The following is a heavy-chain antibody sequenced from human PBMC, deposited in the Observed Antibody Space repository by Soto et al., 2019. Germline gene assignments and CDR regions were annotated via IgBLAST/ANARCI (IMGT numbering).Heavy chain of an antibody. CDR1: GFTFSGYA. D-gene: IGHD6-13*01. CDR2: ISPSALTT. Sequence: EVQLLESGGALVQPGGSLRLSCAASGFTFSGYAMSWVRQAPGKGLGWVSSISPSALTTSYADSVKGRFTISRDNSENTLYLQMNSLRVEDTAIYYCAGSIWGGWQQLAFDYWGQGTLVTVSS. CDR3: AGSIWGGWQQLAFDY. V-gene: IGHV3-23*01. J-gene: IGHJ4*02.